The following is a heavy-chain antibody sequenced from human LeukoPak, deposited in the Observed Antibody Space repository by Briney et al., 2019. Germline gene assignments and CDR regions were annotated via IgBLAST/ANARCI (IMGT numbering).Heavy chain of an antibody. CDR2: IYYSGST. CDR3: ARYSVDYYGSGSYFDAFDI. CDR1: GFSISSSSYY. V-gene: IGHV4-39*01. J-gene: IGHJ3*02. Sequence: SETLSLTCTVSGFSISSSSYYWGWIRQPPGKGLEWLGSIYYSGSTYYNPSLKSRVTISVDTSKNQFSLKLSSVTAADTAVYYCARYSVDYYGSGSYFDAFDIWGQGTMVTVSS. D-gene: IGHD3-10*01.